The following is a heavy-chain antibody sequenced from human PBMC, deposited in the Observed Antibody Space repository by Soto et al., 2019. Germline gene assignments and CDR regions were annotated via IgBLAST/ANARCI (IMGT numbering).Heavy chain of an antibody. CDR1: GFTFTSSA. V-gene: IGHV1-58*01. CDR2: IVVGSGNT. CDR3: ATGSAGPDYYFYGIDV. D-gene: IGHD6-25*01. Sequence: GASVKVSCKASGFTFTSSAVQWVRQARGQRLEWIGWIVVGSGNTNYAQKFQERVTITRDMSTSTAYMELSSLRSEDTAVYYCATGSAGPDYYFYGIDVWGQVTTVTVCS. J-gene: IGHJ6*02.